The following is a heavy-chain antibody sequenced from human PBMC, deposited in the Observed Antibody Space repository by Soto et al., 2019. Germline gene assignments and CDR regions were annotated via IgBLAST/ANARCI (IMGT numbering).Heavy chain of an antibody. CDR1: ACTFSSYA. V-gene: IGHV1-69*13. CDR3: APYYSDSSGYYYEGY. D-gene: IGHD3-22*01. J-gene: IGHJ4*02. CDR2: IIPIFGTP. Sequence: SVKVSCKASACTFSSYAISWVRQAPGQGLEWMGGIIPIFGTPNYAQKFQGRVTITADESTSTAYMELRSLRSEDTAVYYCAPYYSDSSGYYYEGYWGQGTLVTVSS.